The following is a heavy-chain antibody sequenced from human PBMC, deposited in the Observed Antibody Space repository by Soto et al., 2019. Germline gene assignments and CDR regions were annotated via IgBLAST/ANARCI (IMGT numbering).Heavy chain of an antibody. J-gene: IGHJ3*02. V-gene: IGHV2-5*02. CDR2: IYWDDDK. CDR1: GFSLSTSGVG. CDR3: AHRRSERDIVLVAAVKQMGAFDI. D-gene: IGHD2-2*01. Sequence: QITLKESGPTLVKPTQTLTLTCTFSGFSLSTSGVGVGWIRQPPGKALEWLALIYWDDDKRYSPSLKSRLTISKDTYKNQVVLTMTTMDPVDKATYYCAHRRSERDIVLVAAVKQMGAFDIWGQGTMVTVSS.